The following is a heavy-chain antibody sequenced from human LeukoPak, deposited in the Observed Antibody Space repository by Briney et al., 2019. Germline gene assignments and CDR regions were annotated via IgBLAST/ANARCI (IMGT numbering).Heavy chain of an antibody. D-gene: IGHD3-9*01. CDR3: AREGYDILTGYFAP. CDR1: GGTFSSYA. Sequence: SVKVSCKASGGTFSSYAISWVRQAPGQGLEWMGRIIPILGIANYAQKFQGRVTITADKSTSTAYMELSSLRSEDTAVYYCAREGYDILTGYFAPWGQGTLVTVSS. CDR2: IIPILGIA. V-gene: IGHV1-69*04. J-gene: IGHJ5*02.